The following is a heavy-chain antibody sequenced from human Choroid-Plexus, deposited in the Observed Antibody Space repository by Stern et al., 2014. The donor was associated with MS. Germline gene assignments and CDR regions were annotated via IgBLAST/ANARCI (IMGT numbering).Heavy chain of an antibody. CDR1: GGSFSGYY. J-gene: IGHJ6*02. CDR2: IGRGGDP. V-gene: IGHV4-34*01. D-gene: IGHD2-2*01. CDR3: VRERCINTRCYGGRFGYYYYGMDV. Sequence: QVQLQQWGAGLLKPSETLSLTCAVYGGSFSGYYWSWIRQSPGKGLEWIGEIGRGGDPNYNPYLTRRITISVHRSKNHLPLNLSAGTAADTAIYYCVRERCINTRCYGGRFGYYYYGMDVWGQGTTVTVSS.